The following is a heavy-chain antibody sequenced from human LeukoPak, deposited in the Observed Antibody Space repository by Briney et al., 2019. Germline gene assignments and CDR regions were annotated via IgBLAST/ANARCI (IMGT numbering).Heavy chain of an antibody. J-gene: IGHJ5*02. CDR2: INPSGGST. CDR1: GYTFTSYG. D-gene: IGHD6-19*01. CDR3: ARNQIAVAGTGIWFDP. V-gene: IGHV1-46*01. Sequence: ASVKVSCKASGYTFTSYGISWVRQAPGQGLEWMGIINPSGGSTSYAQKFQGRVTMTRDTSTSTVYMELSSLRSEDTAVYYCARNQIAVAGTGIWFDPWGQGTLVTVSS.